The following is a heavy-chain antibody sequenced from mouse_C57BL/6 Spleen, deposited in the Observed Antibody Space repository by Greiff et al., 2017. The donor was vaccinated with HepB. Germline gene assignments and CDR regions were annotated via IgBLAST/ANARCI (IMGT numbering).Heavy chain of an antibody. CDR2: SRNKANDYTT. D-gene: IGHD2-3*01. Sequence: EVHLVESGGGLVQSGRSLRLSCATSGFTFSDFYMEWVRQAPGKGLEWIAASRNKANDYTTEYSASVKGRFIVSRDTSQSILYLQMNALRAEDTAIYYCARDAGMVRPNYWGQGTTLTVSS. CDR1: GFTFSDFY. CDR3: ARDAGMVRPNY. V-gene: IGHV7-1*01. J-gene: IGHJ2*01.